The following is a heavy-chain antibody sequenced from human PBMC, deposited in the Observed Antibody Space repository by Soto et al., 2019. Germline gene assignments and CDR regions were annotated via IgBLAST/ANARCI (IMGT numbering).Heavy chain of an antibody. CDR1: GGSISSSNW. CDR2: IYHSGST. V-gene: IGHV4-4*02. Sequence: QVQLQESGPGLVKPSGTLSLTCAVSGGSISSSNWWSLVRHPPGKGLEWIGEIYHSGSTNYNPSLKRRVTISVDKSKNQFSLKLSSVTAADTAVYYCSRALPIAVAANAFDYWGQGTLVTVSS. J-gene: IGHJ4*02. D-gene: IGHD6-19*01. CDR3: SRALPIAVAANAFDY.